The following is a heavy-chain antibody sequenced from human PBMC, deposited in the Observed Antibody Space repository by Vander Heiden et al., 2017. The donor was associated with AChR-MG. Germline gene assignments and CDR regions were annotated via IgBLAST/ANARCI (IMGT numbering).Heavy chain of an antibody. J-gene: IGHJ5*02. CDR3: ARGLLRYFDWSPKVWFDP. CDR1: GGSFRGYY. D-gene: IGHD3-9*01. Sequence: QVQLQQWGAGLLKPSETLSLTCAVHGGSFRGYYWSWIRQPPGKGLEWIGEINHSGSTNYNPSLKSRVTISVDTSKNQFSLKLSSVTAADTAVYYCARGLLRYFDWSPKVWFDPWGQGTLVTVSS. CDR2: INHSGST. V-gene: IGHV4-34*01.